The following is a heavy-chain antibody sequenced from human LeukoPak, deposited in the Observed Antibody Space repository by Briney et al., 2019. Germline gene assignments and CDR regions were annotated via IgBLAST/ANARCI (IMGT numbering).Heavy chain of an antibody. CDR3: ATDRLEIYSFHI. V-gene: IGHV1-69*01. Sequence: AASVKVSCKASGGTFSSYTINWVRQAPGQGLEWMGGIVPMFGTARYAQKFQGRVTITADESTTTAYMELASLTSEDTAVYYCATDRLEIYSFHIWGQGTMVTVSS. D-gene: IGHD1-1*01. CDR1: GGTFSSYT. J-gene: IGHJ3*02. CDR2: IVPMFGTA.